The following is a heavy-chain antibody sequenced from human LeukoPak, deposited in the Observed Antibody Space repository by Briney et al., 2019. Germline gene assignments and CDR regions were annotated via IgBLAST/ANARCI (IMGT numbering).Heavy chain of an antibody. J-gene: IGHJ4*02. V-gene: IGHV3-53*01. Sequence: PGGSLRLSCAASGVAVSSNYMAWVRQAPGKGLEWVSIIYSDDITKYGDSVKGRFAISRDNSKNTLYLQMSSLRADDTAVYYCTRDSTTFRFGYWGQGTLVIVSS. D-gene: IGHD4-11*01. CDR3: TRDSTTFRFGY. CDR1: GVAVSSNY. CDR2: IYSDDIT.